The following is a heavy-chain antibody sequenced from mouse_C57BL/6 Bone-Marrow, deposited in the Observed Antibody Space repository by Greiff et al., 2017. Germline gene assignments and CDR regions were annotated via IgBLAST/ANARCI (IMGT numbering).Heavy chain of an antibody. CDR2: ISYDGSN. Sequence: ESGPGLVKPSQSLSLTCSVTGYSITSGYYWNWIRQFPGNKLEWMGYISYDGSNNYNPSLKNRISITRDTSKNQFFLKLNSVTTEAKATYCCAREGPYDGWAWFSYCGQGTLVTVSS. V-gene: IGHV3-6*01. CDR3: AREGPYDGWAWFSY. CDR1: GYSITSGYY. D-gene: IGHD1-1*02. J-gene: IGHJ3*01.